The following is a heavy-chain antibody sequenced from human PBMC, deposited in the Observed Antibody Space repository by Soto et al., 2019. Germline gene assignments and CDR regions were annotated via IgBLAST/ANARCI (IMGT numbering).Heavy chain of an antibody. V-gene: IGHV3-30-3*01. CDR1: GVTFSSYA. J-gene: IGHJ6*02. CDR3: AREMTTVTTTSFWYYYGMDV. D-gene: IGHD4-4*01. Sequence: GGSLRLSCAASGVTFSSYAMHWVRQAPGKGLEWVAVISYDGSNKYYADSVKGRFTISRDNSKNTLYLQMNSLRAEETAVYYCAREMTTVTTTSFWYYYGMDVWGQGTTVTVSS. CDR2: ISYDGSNK.